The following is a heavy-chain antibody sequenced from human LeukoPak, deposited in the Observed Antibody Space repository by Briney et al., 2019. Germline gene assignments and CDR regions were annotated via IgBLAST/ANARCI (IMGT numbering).Heavy chain of an antibody. CDR2: IKQNGSEK. J-gene: IGHJ6*02. V-gene: IGHV3-7*01. Sequence: GGSLRLSCGASGFTFSSYWMSWVRQAPGKGLEWVANIKQNGSEKYYVDSVKGRFTISRDNAKNSLYLQMNSLRAEDTAVYYCAREGNIVVVPAALSYGMDVWGQGTTVTVSS. CDR3: AREGNIVVVPAALSYGMDV. D-gene: IGHD2-2*01. CDR1: GFTFSSYW.